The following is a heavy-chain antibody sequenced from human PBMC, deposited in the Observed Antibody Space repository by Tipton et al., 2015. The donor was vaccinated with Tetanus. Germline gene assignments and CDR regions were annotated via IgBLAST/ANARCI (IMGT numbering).Heavy chain of an antibody. V-gene: IGHV3-33*01. CDR1: GFIFSSYG. CDR3: AREADCSGGSCFSGDFDT. CDR2: SWYDGTDK. Sequence: LRLSCAASGFIFSSYGIHWVRQAPGKGLEWLAVSWYDGTDKYYADSVKGRFTISRDNSKNTLYLQMSSLRAEDTALYYCAREADCSGGSCFSGDFDTWGQGTQVTVSS. D-gene: IGHD2-15*01. J-gene: IGHJ4*02.